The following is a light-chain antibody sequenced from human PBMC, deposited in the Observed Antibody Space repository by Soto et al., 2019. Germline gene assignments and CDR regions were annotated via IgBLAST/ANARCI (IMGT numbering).Light chain of an antibody. CDR2: DAS. J-gene: IGKJ4*02. CDR3: QQFNSYPRSLT. V-gene: IGKV1-13*02. CDR1: QGISSA. Sequence: AIQLTQSPSSLSASVGDRVTITCRASQGISSALAWYQQKPGKAPKLLIYDASSLESGVPSRFSVSGSGTDFTLTLSSLQPEDFATYYCQQFNSYPRSLTFGGGTKVEIK.